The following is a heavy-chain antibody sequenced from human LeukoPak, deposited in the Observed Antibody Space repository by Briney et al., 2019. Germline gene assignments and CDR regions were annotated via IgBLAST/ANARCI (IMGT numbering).Heavy chain of an antibody. CDR1: GYSISSGYY. J-gene: IGHJ4*02. CDR2: IYHSGST. D-gene: IGHD1-26*01. Sequence: SETLFLTCAVSGYSISSGYYWGWIRQPPGKGLEWIGSIYHSGSTYYNPSLKSRVTISVDTSKNQFSLKLSSVTAADTAVYYCARQGRYVGATTSVYWGQGTPVTVSS. CDR3: ARQGRYVGATTSVY. V-gene: IGHV4-38-2*01.